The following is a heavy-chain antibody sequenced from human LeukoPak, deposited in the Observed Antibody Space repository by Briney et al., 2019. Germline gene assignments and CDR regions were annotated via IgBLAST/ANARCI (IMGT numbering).Heavy chain of an antibody. V-gene: IGHV4-59*08. CDR2: IYYSGST. D-gene: IGHD4-17*01. CDR3: ARQATTAAFDI. Sequence: WIGYIYYSGSTNYNPSLKSRVTISVDTSKNQFSLKLSSVTAADTAVYYCARQATTAAFDIWGQGTMVTVSS. J-gene: IGHJ3*02.